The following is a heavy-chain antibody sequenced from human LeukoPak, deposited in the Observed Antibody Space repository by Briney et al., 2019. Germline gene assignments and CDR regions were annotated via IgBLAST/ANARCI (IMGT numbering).Heavy chain of an antibody. CDR1: GFSFSHFT. CDR2: ISHDGSDK. CDR3: ARGRPTWEKTKENFFDP. Sequence: GGSLRLSCAVSGFSFSHFTMHWVRQAPGKGLEWVAVISHDGSDKYFADSVKRRFSISRDNSENKMYLQMNSLRTEDTALYYCARGRPTWEKTKENFFDPWGQGTLVTVSS. J-gene: IGHJ5*02. D-gene: IGHD1-26*01. V-gene: IGHV3-30*04.